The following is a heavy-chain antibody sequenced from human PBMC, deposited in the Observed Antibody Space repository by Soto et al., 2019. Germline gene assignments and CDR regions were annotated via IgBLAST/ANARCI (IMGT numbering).Heavy chain of an antibody. D-gene: IGHD2-15*01. CDR2: IKSKTDGGTT. J-gene: IGHJ4*02. Sequence: GGSLKLSCAASGFTFSNAWMSWVRQAPGKGLEWVGRIKSKTDGGTTDYAAPVKGRFTISRDDSKNTLYLQMNSLKTEDTAVYYCTTVLFGGSWTDYWGQGTLVTVSS. V-gene: IGHV3-15*01. CDR1: GFTFSNAW. CDR3: TTVLFGGSWTDY.